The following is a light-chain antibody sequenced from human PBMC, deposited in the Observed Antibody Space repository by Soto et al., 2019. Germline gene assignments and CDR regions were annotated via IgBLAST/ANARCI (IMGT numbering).Light chain of an antibody. CDR3: HQYDSPWP. Sequence: EIVLTQYPSTLSLSPGERATLSCRASQSVSSIYLGWYQQKPGQAPRLLMYGASSRATGIPEGFSGSGSGTDFTLTISSLEPDDFAVYYCHQYDSPWPFGQVTKAAIK. CDR2: GAS. J-gene: IGKJ1*01. CDR1: QSVSSIY. V-gene: IGKV3-20*01.